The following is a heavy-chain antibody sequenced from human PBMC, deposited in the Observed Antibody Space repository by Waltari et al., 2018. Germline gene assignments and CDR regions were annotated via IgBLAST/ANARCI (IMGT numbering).Heavy chain of an antibody. J-gene: IGHJ3*02. CDR1: GYSISSGYY. CDR3: ARLVVYAFDI. CDR2: IYHSGST. Sequence: QVQLQESGPGLVKPSETLSLTCAVSGYSISSGYYWGWIRQPPGKGLEWIGSIYHSGSTYYNPSLKSRVTISVDTSKNQFSLKLSAVTAADTAVYYCARLVVYAFDIWGQGTMVTVSS. D-gene: IGHD2-8*02. V-gene: IGHV4-38-2*01.